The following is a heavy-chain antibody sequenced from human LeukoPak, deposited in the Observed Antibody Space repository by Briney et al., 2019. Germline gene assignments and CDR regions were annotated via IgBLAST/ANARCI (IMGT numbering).Heavy chain of an antibody. CDR3: ARDNGYCSSTSCYEGSIDY. V-gene: IGHV1-2*04. J-gene: IGHJ4*02. D-gene: IGHD2-2*01. Sequence: ASVKVSCKASGYTFAGYYMRWVRQAPGQGLEWMGWINPNSGGTNYAQKFQGWVTMTRDTSISTAYMELSRLRSDDTAVYYCARDNGYCSSTSCYEGSIDYWGQGTLVTVSS. CDR1: GYTFAGYY. CDR2: INPNSGGT.